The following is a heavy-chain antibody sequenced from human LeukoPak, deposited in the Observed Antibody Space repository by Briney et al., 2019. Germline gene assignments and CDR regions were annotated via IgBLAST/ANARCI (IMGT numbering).Heavy chain of an antibody. Sequence: GGSLRLSCAASGFTFSSYAMSWVRQAPGKGLEWVSGISGSGYSTYNADSVKGRFTISRDNSKNTLYLQMNSLRAEDTAVYYCAKDRWGIVVVPAAIPDEYFQHWGQGTLVTVSS. CDR1: GFTFSSYA. J-gene: IGHJ1*01. CDR3: AKDRWGIVVVPAAIPDEYFQH. CDR2: ISGSGYST. D-gene: IGHD2-2*02. V-gene: IGHV3-23*01.